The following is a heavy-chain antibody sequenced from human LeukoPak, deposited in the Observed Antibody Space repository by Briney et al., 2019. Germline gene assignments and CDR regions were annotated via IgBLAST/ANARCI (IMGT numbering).Heavy chain of an antibody. J-gene: IGHJ4*02. Sequence: GGSLRLSCAASGFTFSSYAMIWVRQAPGKGLEWVSAISGSGGSTYYADSVKGRFTFSRDNSKTTLYLQMNSLRAEDTAVYYCAAIGGYNFDYWGQGTLVTVSS. CDR3: AAIGGYNFDY. D-gene: IGHD5-12*01. CDR1: GFTFSSYA. CDR2: ISGSGGST. V-gene: IGHV3-23*01.